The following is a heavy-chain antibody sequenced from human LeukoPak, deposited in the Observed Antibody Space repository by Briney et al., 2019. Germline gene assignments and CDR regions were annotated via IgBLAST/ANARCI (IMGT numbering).Heavy chain of an antibody. D-gene: IGHD5-24*01. CDR2: INSDGRGT. J-gene: IGHJ4*02. CDR1: GFTFSSYW. Sequence: PGGSLRLSCAASGFTFSSYWMHWVRQGPGKGLVWVSRINSDGRGTSYADSVKGRFTISRDNAKNTLYLQMNSLRAEDTAVYYCVRDVWGDRDGFFDNWGQGTLVTVSS. CDR3: VRDVWGDRDGFFDN. V-gene: IGHV3-74*01.